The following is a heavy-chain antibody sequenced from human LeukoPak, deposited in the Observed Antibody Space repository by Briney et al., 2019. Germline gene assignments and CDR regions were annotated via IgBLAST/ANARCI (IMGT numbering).Heavy chain of an antibody. D-gene: IGHD4-17*01. CDR2: IYSGGTT. Sequence: PGGSLRLSCVVSGFTVSSDSMNWVRQAPGKGLEWVSVIYSGGTTYYADSVKGRFTLSRDISKNSVYLQVKSLRAEDTAVYYCARGDYGSGLDTYAFDIWGQGTMVTVSS. J-gene: IGHJ3*02. CDR3: ARGDYGSGLDTYAFDI. V-gene: IGHV3-53*01. CDR1: GFTVSSDS.